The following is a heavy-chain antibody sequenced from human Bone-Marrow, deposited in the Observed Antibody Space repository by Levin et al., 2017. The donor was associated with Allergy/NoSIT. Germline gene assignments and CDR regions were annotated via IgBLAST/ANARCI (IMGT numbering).Heavy chain of an antibody. J-gene: IGHJ6*03. D-gene: IGHD1-26*01. V-gene: IGHV3-49*04. CDR3: VKDVGRSERSYYYYYMDV. Sequence: PGGSLRLSCVGSEFTFRDYSMSWVRQAPGKGLEWVGFIRSNSYGGTTQYAAPLKGRFTISRADSTSVVYLQMSSLRPEDAAVYYCVKDVGRSERSYYYYYMDVWGGGTTVTVS. CDR1: EFTFRDYS. CDR2: IRSNSYGGTT.